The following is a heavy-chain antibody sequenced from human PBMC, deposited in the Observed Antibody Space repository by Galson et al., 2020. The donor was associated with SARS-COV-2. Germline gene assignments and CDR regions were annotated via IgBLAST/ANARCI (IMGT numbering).Heavy chain of an antibody. CDR3: ARQGRRSGGDCYGY. CDR1: GYSISSGYY. J-gene: IGHJ4*02. CDR2: ISHSGST. V-gene: IGHV4-38-2*01. D-gene: IGHD2-21*01. Sequence: SETLSLTCAVSGYSISSGYYWGWIRQPPGKGLEWIGSISHSGSTYYNPSLKSRVTISVDTSKNQFSLKLSSVTAADTAVYYCARQGRRSGGDCYGYWGQGTLVTVSS.